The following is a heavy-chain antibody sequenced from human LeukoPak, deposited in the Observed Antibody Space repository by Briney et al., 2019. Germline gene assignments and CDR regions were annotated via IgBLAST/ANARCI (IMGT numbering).Heavy chain of an antibody. V-gene: IGHV4-39*07. Sequence: SETLSLTCFASGGSINSSSDYWGWIRQPPGKGLEWIGSIYYSGSTYYNPSLKSRVTISVDTSKNQCSLKLSSVTAADTAVYYCVSSTVTTDFDYWGQGTLVTVSS. D-gene: IGHD4-17*01. CDR2: IYYSGST. J-gene: IGHJ4*02. CDR1: GGSINSSSDY. CDR3: VSSTVTTDFDY.